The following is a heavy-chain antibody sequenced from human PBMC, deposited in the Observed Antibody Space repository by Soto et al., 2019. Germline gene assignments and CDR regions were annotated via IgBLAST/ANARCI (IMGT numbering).Heavy chain of an antibody. Sequence: SETLSLTCAVYGGSFSGYYWSWIRQPPGKGLEWIGEINHSGSTNYNPSLKSRVTISVDTSKNQFSLKLSSVTAADTAVYYCARGNVIYDYVWGSYRPVSYFDYWGQGTLVT. J-gene: IGHJ4*02. D-gene: IGHD3-16*02. V-gene: IGHV4-34*01. CDR2: INHSGST. CDR3: ARGNVIYDYVWGSYRPVSYFDY. CDR1: GGSFSGYY.